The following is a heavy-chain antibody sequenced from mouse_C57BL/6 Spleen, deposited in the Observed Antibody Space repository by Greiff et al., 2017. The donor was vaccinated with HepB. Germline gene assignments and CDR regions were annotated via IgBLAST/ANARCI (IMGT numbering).Heavy chain of an antibody. Sequence: VQLQQPGAELVKPGASVKMSCQASGYTFTSYWITWVKQRPGQGLEWIGDIYPGSGSTNYNEKFKSKATLTVDTSSSTADMQLSSLTSEDSAVYYCARSITTVFAYWGQGTLVTVSA. D-gene: IGHD1-1*01. CDR2: IYPGSGST. CDR1: GYTFTSYW. V-gene: IGHV1-55*01. CDR3: ARSITTVFAY. J-gene: IGHJ3*01.